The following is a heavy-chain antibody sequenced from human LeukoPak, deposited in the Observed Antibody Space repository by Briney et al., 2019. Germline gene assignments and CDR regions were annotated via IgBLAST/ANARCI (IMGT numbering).Heavy chain of an antibody. CDR3: ARGSYFRFDP. J-gene: IGHJ5*02. CDR1: GFTFSSYE. V-gene: IGHV3-48*03. CDR2: ISSSGRAI. D-gene: IGHD3-10*01. Sequence: PGGSLRLSCAASGFTFSSYEMNWVRQAPGKGLEWVSYISSSGRAIYYADSVKGRFTISRDNAKNPLYLQMNSLRAEDTAVYYCARGSYFRFDPWGQGTQVTVSS.